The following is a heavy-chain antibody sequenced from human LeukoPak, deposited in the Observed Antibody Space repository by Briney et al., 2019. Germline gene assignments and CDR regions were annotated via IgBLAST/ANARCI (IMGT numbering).Heavy chain of an antibody. CDR3: ARSSYYDTSGYYESVDH. J-gene: IGHJ4*02. CDR2: IRYDGSNE. Sequence: GGSLRLSCAASGFTFSNYGMHWVRQAPGKGLEWVAFIRYDGSNEYYADSMKGRFTISRDNSKNTLYLQMNSLRPDDTAVYYCARSSYYDTSGYYESVDHWGQGTLVTVSS. V-gene: IGHV3-30*02. CDR1: GFTFSNYG. D-gene: IGHD3-22*01.